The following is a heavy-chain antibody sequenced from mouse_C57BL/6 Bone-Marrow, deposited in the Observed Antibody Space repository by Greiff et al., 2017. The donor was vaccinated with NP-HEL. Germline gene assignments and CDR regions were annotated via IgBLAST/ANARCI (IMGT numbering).Heavy chain of an antibody. D-gene: IGHD4-1*02. CDR2: IDPSDSYT. CDR3: AREATGY. J-gene: IGHJ2*01. V-gene: IGHV1-69*01. Sequence: VKLQQPGAELVMPGASVKLSCKASGYTFTSYWMHWVKQRPGQGLEWIGEIDPSDSYTNYNQKFKGKSTLTVDKSSSTAYMQLSSLTSEDSAVYYCAREATGYWGQGTTLTVSS. CDR1: GYTFTSYW.